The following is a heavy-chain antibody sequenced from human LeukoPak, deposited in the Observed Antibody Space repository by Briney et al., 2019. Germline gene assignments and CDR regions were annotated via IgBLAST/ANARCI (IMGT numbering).Heavy chain of an antibody. CDR1: GGSFSCYY. J-gene: IGHJ4*02. D-gene: IGHD2-2*01. CDR2: INHSGST. Sequence: SETLSLTCAVYGGSFSCYYWSWIRQPPGKGLEWIGEINHSGSTNYNPSLKSRVTISVDTSKNQFSLKLSSVTAADTAVYYCARAIGCSSTSYRNDYWGQGTLVTVSS. CDR3: ARAIGCSSTSYRNDY. V-gene: IGHV4-34*01.